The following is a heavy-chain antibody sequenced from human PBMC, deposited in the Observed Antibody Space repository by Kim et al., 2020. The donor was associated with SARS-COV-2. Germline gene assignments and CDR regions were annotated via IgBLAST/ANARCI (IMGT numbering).Heavy chain of an antibody. V-gene: IGHV1-2*02. D-gene: IGHD6-13*01. CDR2: INPNSGGT. CDR1: GYTFTGYY. CDR3: ARDPKIRYSSSWYAY. J-gene: IGHJ4*02. Sequence: ASVKVSCKASGYTFTGYYMHWVRQAPGQGLEWMGWINPNSGGTNYAQKFQGRVTMTRDTSISTAYMELSRLRSDDTAVYYCARDPKIRYSSSWYAYWGQGTLVTVSS.